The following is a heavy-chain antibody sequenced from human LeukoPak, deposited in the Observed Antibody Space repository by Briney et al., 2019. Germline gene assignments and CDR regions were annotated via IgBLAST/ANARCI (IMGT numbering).Heavy chain of an antibody. D-gene: IGHD3-22*01. J-gene: IGHJ4*02. V-gene: IGHV1-2*02. CDR3: ARFSAYYDSSGYSSDY. Sequence: ASVKVSCKPSGYIFTGYFMHSVRQAPGQRVGELGWINPNSGGTNYAQKFQGRVTMTRDTSISTAYMELSRLRSDDTAVYYCARFSAYYDSSGYSSDYWGQGTLVTVSS. CDR1: GYIFTGYF. CDR2: INPNSGGT.